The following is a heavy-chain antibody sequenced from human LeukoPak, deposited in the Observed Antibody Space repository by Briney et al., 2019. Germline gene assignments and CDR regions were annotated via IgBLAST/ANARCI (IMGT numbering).Heavy chain of an antibody. CDR3: ARDLDSPRTGYSSSWRDDAFDI. J-gene: IGHJ3*02. D-gene: IGHD6-13*01. V-gene: IGHV7-4-1*02. Sequence: ASVKVSCKASGYTFTSYAMNWVRQAPGQGVEWMGWINTNTGNPTYAQGFTGRFVFSLDTSVSTAYLQISSLKAEDTAVYYCARDLDSPRTGYSSSWRDDAFDIWGQGTMVTVSS. CDR2: INTNTGNP. CDR1: GYTFTSYA.